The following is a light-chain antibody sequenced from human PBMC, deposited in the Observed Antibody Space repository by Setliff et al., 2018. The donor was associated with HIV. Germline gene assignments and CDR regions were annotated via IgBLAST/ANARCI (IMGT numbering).Light chain of an antibody. CDR1: SSNIGNNT. J-gene: IGLJ2*01. Sequence: QSVLTQPPSASGTPGQRVTISCSGSSSNIGNNTVNWYQQLPGTAPKLLIYRNNQRPSGVPDRFSGSKSGTSASLAISGLQSEDEADYYCAAWDDSRNGVVFGGGTQLIV. V-gene: IGLV1-44*01. CDR3: AAWDDSRNGVV. CDR2: RNN.